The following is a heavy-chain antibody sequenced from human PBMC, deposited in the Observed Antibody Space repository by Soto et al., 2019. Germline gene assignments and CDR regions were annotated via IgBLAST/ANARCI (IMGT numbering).Heavy chain of an antibody. CDR1: GFTFSSYV. CDR2: ISYDGSNK. CDR3: ARDFDDASGPLDY. Sequence: QVQLVESGGGVVQPGRSLRLSCAASGFTFSSYVMHWVRQAPGKGLEWVAVISYDGSNKYYADSVKGRFTISRDNSKNTLYLQMNSLRAEDTAVYYCARDFDDASGPLDYWGQGTLVTVSS. J-gene: IGHJ4*02. D-gene: IGHD3-9*01. V-gene: IGHV3-30-3*01.